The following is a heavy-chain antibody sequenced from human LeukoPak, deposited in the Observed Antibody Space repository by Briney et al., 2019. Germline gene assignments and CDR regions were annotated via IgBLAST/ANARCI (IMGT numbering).Heavy chain of an antibody. CDR2: ISGGGGSA. V-gene: IGHV3-23*01. J-gene: IGHJ5*02. D-gene: IGHD6-19*01. CDR1: GFTFSSYS. CDR3: ATDYSSDFFNWLDP. Sequence: GGSLRLSCAASGFTFSSYSMNWVRQAPGKGLEWVSHISGGGGSAHYADSVKGRFTISRDNFKYTLYLQMNSLRDEDTAVYYCATDYSSDFFNWLDPWGQGTLVTVSS.